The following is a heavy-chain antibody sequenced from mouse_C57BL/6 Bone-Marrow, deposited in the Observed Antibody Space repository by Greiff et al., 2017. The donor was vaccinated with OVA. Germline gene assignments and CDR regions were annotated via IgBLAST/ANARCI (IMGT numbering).Heavy chain of an antibody. CDR2: IHPSDSDT. D-gene: IGHD1-1*01. CDR3: ASYYYGSRRFAY. Sequence: QVQLQQPGAELVKPGASVKVSCKASGYTFTSYWLHWVKQRPGQGLEWIGRIHPSDSDTNYNQKFKGKATLTVDKSSSTAYMQLSSLTSEDSAVYYCASYYYGSRRFAYWGQGTLVTVSA. J-gene: IGHJ3*01. V-gene: IGHV1-74*01. CDR1: GYTFTSYW.